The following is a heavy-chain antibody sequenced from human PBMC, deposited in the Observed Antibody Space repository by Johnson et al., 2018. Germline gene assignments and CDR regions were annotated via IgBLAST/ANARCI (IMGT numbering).Heavy chain of an antibody. J-gene: IGHJ3*02. Sequence: QVQLVESGAEVKKPGASVKVSCKASGYTFTSYDINWVRQATGQGLEWMGWMNPNSGNTGFAQKFQGRVTMTRNTSISTAYMELSSLRSEDTAVYYCARGSSIVVVTARYGDDAFDIWGQGTMVTVSS. CDR1: GYTFTSYD. CDR2: MNPNSGNT. V-gene: IGHV1-8*01. CDR3: ARGSSIVVVTARYGDDAFDI. D-gene: IGHD2-21*02.